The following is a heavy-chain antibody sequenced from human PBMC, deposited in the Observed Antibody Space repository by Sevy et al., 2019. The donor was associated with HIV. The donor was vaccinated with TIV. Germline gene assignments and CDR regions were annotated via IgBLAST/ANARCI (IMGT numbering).Heavy chain of an antibody. Sequence: GGSLRLSCEVSGITFSNFWMTWVRQSPGKGLEWVAYINQDERHINLLDSVRGRFTISRDNAKNSLYLQMDSLRAEDTAIYYCARDPDWGALDRWGQGTLVTVSS. CDR2: INQDERHI. V-gene: IGHV3-7*01. D-gene: IGHD7-27*01. J-gene: IGHJ5*02. CDR3: ARDPDWGALDR. CDR1: GITFSNFW.